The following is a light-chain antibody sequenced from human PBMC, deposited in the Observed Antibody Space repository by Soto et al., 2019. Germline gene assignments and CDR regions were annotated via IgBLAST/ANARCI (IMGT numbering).Light chain of an antibody. CDR2: DAS. J-gene: IGKJ1*01. CDR3: QQYNSLSS. Sequence: DIQMTQSPSTLSASVGDRVTITCRASQSISSWLAWYQQKPGKDPKLLIYDASSLESGVPSRYSGSGSGTECTLTISSLQPDDFATYYCQQYNSLSSFSQGTKVEIK. CDR1: QSISSW. V-gene: IGKV1-5*01.